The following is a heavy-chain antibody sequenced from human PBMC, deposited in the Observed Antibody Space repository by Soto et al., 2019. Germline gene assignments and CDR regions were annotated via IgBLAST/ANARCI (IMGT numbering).Heavy chain of an antibody. Sequence: EVQVLESGGGLVQPGGSLRLSCAASGFTFSSYAMSWVRQAPGKGLEWVSTVRGSGGSTYYADSVKGRFTISRDNSKNTLYLQMNSLRAEDTAVYYCAKDPHYDFWSAYSTFNASDICGQGTMVTVSS. CDR3: AKDPHYDFWSAYSTFNASDI. D-gene: IGHD3-3*01. CDR1: GFTFSSYA. V-gene: IGHV3-23*01. CDR2: VRGSGGST. J-gene: IGHJ3*02.